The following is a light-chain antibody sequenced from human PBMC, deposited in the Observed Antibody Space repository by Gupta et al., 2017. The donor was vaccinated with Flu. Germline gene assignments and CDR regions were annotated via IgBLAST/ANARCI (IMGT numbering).Light chain of an antibody. CDR1: QIVGSS. Sequence: PPPLSLSPGATAPFSCTASQIVGSSLACYQNKPGQAPRLLIYSAFMRATGIPARFTGSGSGTEFTLTISSLQSEDFGFYYCQHYNSWPFTFGPGTKLDI. V-gene: IGKV3-15*01. CDR2: SAF. J-gene: IGKJ3*01. CDR3: QHYNSWPFT.